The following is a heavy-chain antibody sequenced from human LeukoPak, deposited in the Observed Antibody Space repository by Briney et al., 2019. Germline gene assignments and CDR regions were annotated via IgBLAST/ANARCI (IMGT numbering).Heavy chain of an antibody. CDR1: GFTFDDYA. D-gene: IGHD3-22*01. V-gene: IGHV3-9*01. CDR3: AKASSGYYSAILG. J-gene: IGHJ4*02. Sequence: GGSLRLSCAAPGFTFDDYAMHWVRQAPGKGLEWVSGINWNSNNIDYADSVKGRFTISRDNGKNSLYLQMNSLRAEDTALYHCAKASSGYYSAILGWGQGTLVTVSS. CDR2: INWNSNNI.